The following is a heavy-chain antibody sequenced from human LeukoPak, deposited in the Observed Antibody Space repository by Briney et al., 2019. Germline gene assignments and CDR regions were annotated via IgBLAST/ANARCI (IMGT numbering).Heavy chain of an antibody. CDR1: GYTFYYYG. CDR3: ARDNDSRDPPHFDY. Sequence: GASVKVSCKASGYTFYYYGISWVRQAPGQGLEWMGWVSAYNGNTNYAQKLQGRVTMTTDTSTRTAYMELSSLRSEDTAVYYCARDNDSRDPPHFDYWGQGTLVTVSS. J-gene: IGHJ4*02. D-gene: IGHD3-16*01. V-gene: IGHV1-18*01. CDR2: VSAYNGNT.